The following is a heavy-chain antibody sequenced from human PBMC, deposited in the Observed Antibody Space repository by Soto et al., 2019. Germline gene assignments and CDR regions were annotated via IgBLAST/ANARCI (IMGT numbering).Heavy chain of an antibody. CDR1: GLTFSNHN. J-gene: IGHJ4*02. D-gene: IGHD3-22*01. CDR3: SSTSDYYDSSGYLPLPY. V-gene: IGHV3-21*02. CDR2: ISSSGNFI. Sequence: EVQLVESGGGLVKPGASLRLSCAASGLTFSNHNINWVRQAPGKGLEWVSSISSSGNFIYYADSVKSRFTISTDNAKNSLYLQMNGLRAEDTALYYCSSTSDYYDSSGYLPLPYGGQGTLVIVSS.